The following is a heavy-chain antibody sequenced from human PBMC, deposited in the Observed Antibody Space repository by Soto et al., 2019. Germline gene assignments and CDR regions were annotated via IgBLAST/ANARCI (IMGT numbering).Heavy chain of an antibody. V-gene: IGHV4-34*01. CDR3: ARGDPYCSSTSCYPARYSSGWDPKKWYFDY. CDR1: GGSFSGYY. D-gene: IGHD2-2*01. CDR2: INHSGST. J-gene: IGHJ4*02. Sequence: QVQLQQWGAGLLKPSETLSLTCAVYGGSFSGYYWSWIRQPPGKGLEWIGEINHSGSTNYNPSLKSRVTISVDTSKNQFSLRLSSVTAADTAVYYCARGDPYCSSTSCYPARYSSGWDPKKWYFDYWGQGTLVTVSS.